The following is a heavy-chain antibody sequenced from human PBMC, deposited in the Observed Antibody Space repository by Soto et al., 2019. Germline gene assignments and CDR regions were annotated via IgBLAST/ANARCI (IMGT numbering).Heavy chain of an antibody. Sequence: SVKVSCKASGGTFSSYAISWVRQAPGQGLEWMGGIIPIFGTANYAQKFQGRVTITADESTSTAYMELSSLRSEDTAVYYCARETHTAMAQNYYYGMDVWGQGTTVTVSS. CDR1: GGTFSSYA. J-gene: IGHJ6*02. CDR2: IIPIFGTA. D-gene: IGHD5-18*01. CDR3: ARETHTAMAQNYYYGMDV. V-gene: IGHV1-69*13.